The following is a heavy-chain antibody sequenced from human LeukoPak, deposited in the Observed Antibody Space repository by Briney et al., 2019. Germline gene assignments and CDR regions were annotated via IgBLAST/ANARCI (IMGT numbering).Heavy chain of an antibody. CDR1: GGSISSSSYY. Sequence: PSETLSLTCTVSGGSISSSSYYWGWIRQPPGKGLEWIGSIYYSGSTYYNPSLKSRVTISVDTSKNQFSLKLSSVTAADTAVYYCARDTGYSSGVGFDYWGQGTLVTVSS. CDR2: IYYSGST. D-gene: IGHD6-19*01. J-gene: IGHJ4*02. V-gene: IGHV4-39*07. CDR3: ARDTGYSSGVGFDY.